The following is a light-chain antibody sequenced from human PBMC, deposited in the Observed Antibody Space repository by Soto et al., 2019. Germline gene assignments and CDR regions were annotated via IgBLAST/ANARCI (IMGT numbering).Light chain of an antibody. Sequence: MVLTHYPGTLSLSPGERATLSCRASQSVDSTYLTWYQQQPGQSHRLLIYGASGRATGIPDSFSGSGSGTDLPLPISRLEPEDFAVYFCQYYDSFRTFGQGPKV. J-gene: IGKJ1*01. CDR2: GAS. CDR3: QYYDSFRT. CDR1: QSVDSTY. V-gene: IGKV3-20*01.